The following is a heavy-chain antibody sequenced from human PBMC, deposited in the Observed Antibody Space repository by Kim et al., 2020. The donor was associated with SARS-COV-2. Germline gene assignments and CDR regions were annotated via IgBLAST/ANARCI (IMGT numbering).Heavy chain of an antibody. J-gene: IGHJ6*02. CDR3: ARDYDILTRGPYYYYGMDV. CDR1: GFTFSSYS. Sequence: GGSLRLSCAASGFTFSSYSMNWVRQAPGKGLEWVSYISSSSSTIYYADSVKGRFTISRDNAKNSLYLQMNSLRDEDTAVYYCARDYDILTRGPYYYYGMDVWGQGTTVTVSS. V-gene: IGHV3-48*02. D-gene: IGHD3-9*01. CDR2: ISSSSSTI.